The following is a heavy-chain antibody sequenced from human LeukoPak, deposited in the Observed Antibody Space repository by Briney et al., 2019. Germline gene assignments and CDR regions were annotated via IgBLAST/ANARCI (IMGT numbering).Heavy chain of an antibody. V-gene: IGHV3-11*06. CDR3: ASYYYGSGSYFRDY. J-gene: IGHJ4*02. D-gene: IGHD3-10*01. Sequence: YADSVKGRFTISRDNAKNSLYLQMNSLRAEDTAVYYCASYYYGSGSYFRDYWGQGTLVTVSS.